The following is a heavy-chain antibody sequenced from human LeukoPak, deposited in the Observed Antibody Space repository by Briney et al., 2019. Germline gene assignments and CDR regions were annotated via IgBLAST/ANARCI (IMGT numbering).Heavy chain of an antibody. CDR1: GYTFTGYY. CDR3: ARGEYGGSFDF. V-gene: IGHV1-2*06. CDR2: INPNSGGT. D-gene: IGHD2-15*01. J-gene: IGHJ4*02. Sequence: ASVKVSCKASGYTFTGYYMHWVRQAPGQGLGWMGRINPNSGGTDYAQKFQGRVTMTRGTSISTAYMELSRLRFDDTALYYCARGEYGGSFDFWGQGTLVTVSS.